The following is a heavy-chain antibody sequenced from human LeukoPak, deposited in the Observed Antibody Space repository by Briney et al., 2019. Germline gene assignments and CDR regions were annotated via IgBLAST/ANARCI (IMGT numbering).Heavy chain of an antibody. D-gene: IGHD6-19*01. CDR2: IYYSGST. CDR1: GGSISSRNYY. J-gene: IGHJ4*02. CDR3: ARSQTDSSGWYYFDY. Sequence: SETLSLTCTVSGGSISSRNYYWGWIRQPPGKGLEWIGSIYYSGSTYYNPPLKSRVTISVDTSKNQFSLKLSSVTAADTAVYYCARSQTDSSGWYYFDYWGQGTVVTVSS. V-gene: IGHV4-39*07.